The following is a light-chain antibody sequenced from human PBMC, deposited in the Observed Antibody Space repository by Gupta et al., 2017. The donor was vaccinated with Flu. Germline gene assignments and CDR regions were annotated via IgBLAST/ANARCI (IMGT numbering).Light chain of an antibody. CDR3: QQLNSYPPT. CDR1: QGISSY. J-gene: IGKJ1*01. Sequence: GDRVTITCRASQGISSYLAWYQQKPGKAPKLLIYAASTLKSGVPSRFSGSGSGTEFTLTISSLQPEDFATYYCQQLNSYPPTFGQGTKVEIK. CDR2: AAS. V-gene: IGKV1-9*01.